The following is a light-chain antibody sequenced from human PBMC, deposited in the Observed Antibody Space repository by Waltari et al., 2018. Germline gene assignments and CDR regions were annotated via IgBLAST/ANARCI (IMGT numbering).Light chain of an antibody. J-gene: IGLJ2*01. V-gene: IGLV1-44*01. Sequence: QSVLTQPPSASGTPGQRVTISCSGSRSNLGSNPVNCYQQLPGAAPKLPLYSNDQRPSGVPDRFSGSKSGTSASLGISGLQSEDEADYYCATWDDSLNGQLFGGGTKLTVL. CDR2: SND. CDR3: ATWDDSLNGQL. CDR1: RSNLGSNP.